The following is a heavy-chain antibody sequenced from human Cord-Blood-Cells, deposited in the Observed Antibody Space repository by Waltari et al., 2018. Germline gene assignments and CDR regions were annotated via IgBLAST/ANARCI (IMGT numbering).Heavy chain of an antibody. Sequence: QVKLVQSGAEVKKPGASVKVSCKASGYTFTSYAMHSLRQASGQRLGWLGWINAGNGNTKYSQTFQGRVTITRDTSGRTAYMELSSLRSEGNAVYFCASDQNYDFCSGYYTPDALDIWGQGTMVTVAS. CDR3: ASDQNYDFCSGYYTPDALDI. D-gene: IGHD3-3*01. J-gene: IGHJ3*02. CDR1: GYTFTSYA. V-gene: IGHV1-3*01. CDR2: INAGNGNT.